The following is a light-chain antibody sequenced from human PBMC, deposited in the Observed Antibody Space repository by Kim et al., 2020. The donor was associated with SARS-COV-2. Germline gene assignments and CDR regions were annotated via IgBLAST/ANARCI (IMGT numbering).Light chain of an antibody. CDR3: SSYTSSSTWV. J-gene: IGLJ3*02. CDR1: SSDVGGHNY. Sequence: GQAITISVTGTSSDVGGHNYVSWYQQHPGKAPKLIIYDVSKRPSGVSNRFSGSKSGNTASLTISGLQAEDEADYYCSSYTSSSTWVFGGGTQLTVL. CDR2: DVS. V-gene: IGLV2-14*04.